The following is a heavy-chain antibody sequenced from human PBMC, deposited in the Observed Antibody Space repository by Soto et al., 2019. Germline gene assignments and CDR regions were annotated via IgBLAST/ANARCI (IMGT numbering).Heavy chain of an antibody. V-gene: IGHV1-18*01. CDR3: ARDGPKAMVRGVKGDY. CDR2: ISVYNGNT. CDR1: GFTFMRYG. Sequence: QVQLVQSGAEVKKPGASVRVSCKASGFTFMRYGISGVRQAPGQGLEWMGWISVYNGNTNYGQKFQGRVTMTTDTSTNTAYIELRSLRSDDTAVYYCARDGPKAMVRGVKGDYWGQGTLVIVSS. D-gene: IGHD3-10*01. J-gene: IGHJ4*02.